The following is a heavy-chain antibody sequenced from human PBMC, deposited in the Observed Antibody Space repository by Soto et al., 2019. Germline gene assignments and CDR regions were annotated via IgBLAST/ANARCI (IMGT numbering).Heavy chain of an antibody. D-gene: IGHD3-3*01. Sequence: GGSLRLSCAASGFTFSSYSMNWVRQAPGKGLEWVSSISSSSSYIYYADSVKGRFTISRDNAKNSLYLQMNSLRAEDTAVYYCARDPDSDFWGAFDIWGQGTMVTVSS. J-gene: IGHJ3*02. V-gene: IGHV3-21*01. CDR2: ISSSSSYI. CDR3: ARDPDSDFWGAFDI. CDR1: GFTFSSYS.